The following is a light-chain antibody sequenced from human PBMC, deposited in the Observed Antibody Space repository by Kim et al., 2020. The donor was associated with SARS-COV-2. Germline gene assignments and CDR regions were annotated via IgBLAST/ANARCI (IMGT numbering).Light chain of an antibody. CDR2: DNN. CDR3: GTWDSSLSAGV. V-gene: IGLV1-51*01. Sequence: GQKVTNSVSGSCSNIGNNYISWYQQLPGTAPKLLIYDNNKRPSGIPDRFSGSKSGTSATLGITGLQTGDEADYYCGTWDSSLSAGVFGTGTKVTVL. J-gene: IGLJ1*01. CDR1: CSNIGNNY.